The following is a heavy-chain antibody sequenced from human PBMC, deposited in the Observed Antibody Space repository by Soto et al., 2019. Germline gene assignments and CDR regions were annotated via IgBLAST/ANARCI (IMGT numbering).Heavy chain of an antibody. J-gene: IGHJ4*02. CDR1: GFTFSTYG. Sequence: QVQLVESGGGVVQPGRSLTLSCAASGFTFSTYGMHWVRQAPGQGLEWVAVVSYDGSIKKYGDSVKGRFTISRDNSKNTLNLQMDSLSVEDTAVYYCAKEVRGTYGRPFDYWGQGTLVTVSS. CDR3: AKEVRGTYGRPFDY. CDR2: VSYDGSIK. D-gene: IGHD3-10*02. V-gene: IGHV3-30*18.